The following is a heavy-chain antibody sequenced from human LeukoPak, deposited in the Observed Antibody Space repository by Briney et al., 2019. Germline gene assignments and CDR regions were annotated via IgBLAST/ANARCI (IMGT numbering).Heavy chain of an antibody. CDR1: GFTFSSYT. D-gene: IGHD2-15*01. CDR3: ARGSGGYCSGGGCYYGMDV. V-gene: IGHV3-21*01. CDR2: ISSSSSYI. Sequence: PGGSLRLTCAASGFTFSSYTMNWVRQAPGKGLEWVSYISSSSSYIYYADSVKGRFTISRDNAENSLYLQMNSLRAEDTAVYYCARGSGGYCSGGGCYYGMDVWGQGTTVTVSS. J-gene: IGHJ6*01.